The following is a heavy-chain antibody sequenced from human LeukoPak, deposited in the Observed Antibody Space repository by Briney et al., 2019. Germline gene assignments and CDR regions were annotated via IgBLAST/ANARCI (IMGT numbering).Heavy chain of an antibody. CDR2: ITATSSST. Sequence: GGSLRLSCAASGFTFSSYAMSWVRQAPGKGLGWVSAITATSSSTYDADSVQGRFTISRDNSKNTLYLQMNSLRPEDTAVYYCAKLGYCSGGSCYRSFSLWGQGTLVTVSS. D-gene: IGHD2-15*01. J-gene: IGHJ4*02. V-gene: IGHV3-23*01. CDR3: AKLGYCSGGSCYRSFSL. CDR1: GFTFSSYA.